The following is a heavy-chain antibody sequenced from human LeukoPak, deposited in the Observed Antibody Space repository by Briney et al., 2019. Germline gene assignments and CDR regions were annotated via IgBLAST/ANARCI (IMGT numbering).Heavy chain of an antibody. Sequence: GRSLRLSCAASGLTFSICGMHGVRQAPGKGLEWVAVISSDGVNKYSADSVKGRFTISRDNSKNTLYLQMNSLRAADTAVYYCATGQIYYHDSGYYSTDYWGQGTPVTVSS. V-gene: IGHV3-30*03. J-gene: IGHJ4*02. CDR2: ISSDGVNK. CDR3: ATGQIYYHDSGYYSTDY. D-gene: IGHD3-22*01. CDR1: GLTFSICG.